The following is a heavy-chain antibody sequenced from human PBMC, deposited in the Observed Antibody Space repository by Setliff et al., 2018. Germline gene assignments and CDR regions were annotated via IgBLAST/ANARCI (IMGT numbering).Heavy chain of an antibody. CDR2: IIPIFGTA. CDR3: ARGRHPPWSGYPYYYMDV. J-gene: IGHJ6*03. V-gene: IGHV1-69*06. D-gene: IGHD3-3*01. Sequence: SVKVSCKASGYTFTSYAISWVRQAPGQGLEWMGRIIPIFGTANYAQKCQGRVTITADKSTSTAYMELSSLRSEDTAVYYCARGRHPPWSGYPYYYMDVWGKGTTVTVSS. CDR1: GYTFTSYA.